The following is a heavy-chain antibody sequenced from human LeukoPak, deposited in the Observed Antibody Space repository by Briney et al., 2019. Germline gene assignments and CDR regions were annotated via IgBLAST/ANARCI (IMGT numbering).Heavy chain of an antibody. CDR2: IYSSGST. J-gene: IGHJ5*02. V-gene: IGHV3-66*04. D-gene: IGHD3-10*01. CDR1: GFTFSNYA. Sequence: GGSLRLSCAASGFTFSNYAMSWVRQAPGKGLEWVSIIYSSGSTYYADSVKGRFTISRDNSKNTLYLQMNSLRAEDTAVYYCAGRGNYYGSGSNNWFDPWGQGTLVTVSS. CDR3: AGRGNYYGSGSNNWFDP.